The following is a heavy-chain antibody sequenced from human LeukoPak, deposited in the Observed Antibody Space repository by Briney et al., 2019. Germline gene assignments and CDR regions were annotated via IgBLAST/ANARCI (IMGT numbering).Heavy chain of an antibody. J-gene: IGHJ4*02. D-gene: IGHD3-22*01. CDR3: ARADYYDSTGDDY. Sequence: SETLSLTCVVSGGSLSTHHWSWLRQPPGKGLEWIGYIYYSGSTNYNPSLKSRVTISVDTSKNQFSLKLSSVTAADTAVYYCARADYYDSTGDDYWGQGTLVAVSS. CDR1: GGSLSTHH. V-gene: IGHV4-59*11. CDR2: IYYSGST.